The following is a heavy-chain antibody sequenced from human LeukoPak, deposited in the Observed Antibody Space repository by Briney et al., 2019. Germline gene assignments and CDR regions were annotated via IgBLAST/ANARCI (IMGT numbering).Heavy chain of an antibody. V-gene: IGHV3-20*04. CDR2: INGNGGST. CDR1: GFTFDDHG. D-gene: IGHD3-3*01. CDR3: VRHDFWSGFKGGDY. J-gene: IGHJ4*02. Sequence: GGSLRLSCAASGFTFDDHGMSWIRQAPGKGLEWVSSINGNGGSTAYADSVKGRFTISRDNVKNSLYLQMNSLRAEDTAFYYCVRHDFWSGFKGGDYWGQGTLVTVSS.